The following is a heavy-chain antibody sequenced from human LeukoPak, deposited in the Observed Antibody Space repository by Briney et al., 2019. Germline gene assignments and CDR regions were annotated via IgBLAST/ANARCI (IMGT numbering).Heavy chain of an antibody. V-gene: IGHV3-30*02. CDR2: IRYDGSNK. Sequence: GGSLRLSCAASGFTFSSYGMHWVRQAPGRGLEWVAFIRYDGSNKYYADSVKGRFTISRDNAKNSLYLQMNSLRAEDTAVYYCARARFGEFDIWGQGTMVTVSS. D-gene: IGHD3-10*01. CDR1: GFTFSSYG. J-gene: IGHJ3*02. CDR3: ARARFGEFDI.